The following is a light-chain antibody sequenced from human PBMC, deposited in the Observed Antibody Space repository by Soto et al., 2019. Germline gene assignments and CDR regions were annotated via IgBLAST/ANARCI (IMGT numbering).Light chain of an antibody. CDR2: DDF. CDR3: GAWDRSLTSVV. CDR1: NSNIGSSF. V-gene: IGLV1-51*01. Sequence: QSVLTQPPSVSAAPGQKVTISCSGSNSNIGSSFVSWYQQLPGAAPKLLIFDDFKRPSGIPDRFSGSKSGTSATLGITGLQTADEADYYCGAWDRSLTSVVFGGGTKLTVL. J-gene: IGLJ2*01.